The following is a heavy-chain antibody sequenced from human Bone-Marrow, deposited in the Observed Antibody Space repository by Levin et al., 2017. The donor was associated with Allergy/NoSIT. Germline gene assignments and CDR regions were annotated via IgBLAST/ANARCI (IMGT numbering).Heavy chain of an antibody. Sequence: ASETLSLTCSVSGGSVSSGSFYWSWIRQPPGKALEWIGYIYYNGSTNYSPSLKGRVTISVDRSKNQCSLKLTSVTAADTAVYYCARGPASDYFVRTSYFYGMDVWGQGTTVTVSS. CDR3: ARGPASDYFVRTSYFYGMDV. D-gene: IGHD2/OR15-2a*01. CDR1: GGSVSSGSFY. J-gene: IGHJ6*02. V-gene: IGHV4-61*01. CDR2: IYYNGST.